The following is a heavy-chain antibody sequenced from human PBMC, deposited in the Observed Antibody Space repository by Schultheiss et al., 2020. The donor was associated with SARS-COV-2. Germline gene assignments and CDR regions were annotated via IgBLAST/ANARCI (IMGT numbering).Heavy chain of an antibody. Sequence: SQTLSLTCAISGDSVSNNSAAWDWIRQSPSRGLEWLGRTYHRSKWYNDYAVSLKGRVIINTDTSKNQFSLQLNSVTPEDTAVYYCARERTTSLFFDSWGQGTLVTVSS. CDR2: TYHRSKWYN. CDR3: ARERTTSLFFDS. V-gene: IGHV6-1*01. J-gene: IGHJ4*02. CDR1: GDSVSNNSAA. D-gene: IGHD1-1*01.